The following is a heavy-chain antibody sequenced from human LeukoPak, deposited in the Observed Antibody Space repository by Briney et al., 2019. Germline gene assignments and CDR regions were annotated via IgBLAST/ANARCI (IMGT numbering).Heavy chain of an antibody. CDR3: AKGERSSRGTRPFDY. V-gene: IGHV3-23*01. D-gene: IGHD6-13*01. CDR1: GFTFNSYA. CDR2: ISGSGGST. Sequence: PGGSLRLSCAASGFTFNSYAMSWVRQAPGKGLEWVSAISGSGGSTYYADSVKGRFTISRDNSKNTLYLQMNSLRAEDTAVYYCAKGERSSRGTRPFDYWGQGTLVTVSS. J-gene: IGHJ4*02.